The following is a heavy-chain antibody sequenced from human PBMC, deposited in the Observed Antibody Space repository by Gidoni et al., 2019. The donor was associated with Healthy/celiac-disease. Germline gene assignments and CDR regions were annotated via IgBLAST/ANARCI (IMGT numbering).Heavy chain of an antibody. CDR3: ASPGIAAAGLDAFDI. CDR1: GGSFSGYY. V-gene: IGHV4-34*01. D-gene: IGHD6-13*01. CDR2: INHSGST. J-gene: IGHJ3*02. Sequence: QVQLQQWGAGLLKPSETLSLTCAVDGGSFSGYYWSWIRQPPGTGLEWIGEINHSGSTNYNPSLKSRVTISVDTSKNQFSLKLSSVTAADTAVYYCASPGIAAAGLDAFDIWGQGTMVTVSS.